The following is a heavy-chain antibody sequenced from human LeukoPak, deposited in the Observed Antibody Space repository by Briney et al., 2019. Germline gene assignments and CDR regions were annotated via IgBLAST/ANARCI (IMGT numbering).Heavy chain of an antibody. Sequence: GGSLRLSCAASGFTFNTYSMNWVRQGPGKGLEWVSSISTSSSYIYYADSVKGRFTISRDNAKNSVYLQMNSLRAEDMALYYCAKDIDYDIDIWGQGTMVTVSS. CDR3: AKDIDYDIDI. CDR2: ISTSSSYI. CDR1: GFTFNTYS. V-gene: IGHV3-21*04. D-gene: IGHD3-9*01. J-gene: IGHJ3*02.